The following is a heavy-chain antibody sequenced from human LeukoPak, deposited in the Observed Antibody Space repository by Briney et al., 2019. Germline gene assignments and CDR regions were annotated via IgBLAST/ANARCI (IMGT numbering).Heavy chain of an antibody. V-gene: IGHV4-34*01. Sequence: PPETLSLTCAVYGGSFSGYYWSWIRQPPGKGLEWIGEINHSGSTNYNPSLKSRVTISVDTSKNQFSLKLSSVTAADTAVYYCARRRYYYYMDVWGKGTTVTVSS. J-gene: IGHJ6*03. CDR1: GGSFSGYY. CDR2: INHSGST. CDR3: ARRRYYYYMDV.